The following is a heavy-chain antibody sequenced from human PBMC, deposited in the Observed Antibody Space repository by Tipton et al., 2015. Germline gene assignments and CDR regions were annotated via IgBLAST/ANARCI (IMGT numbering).Heavy chain of an antibody. CDR1: GGSVTSGSYY. CDR3: ARARGRHGGLFDS. D-gene: IGHD4-23*01. Sequence: LRLSCTVSGGSVTSGSYYWSWIRQPPGKGLEWIGYISYTDGAHYNPALKSRVTISADKSKNQFSLNLKSVTAADTAVYYCARARGRHGGLFDSWGQGILVTVSS. V-gene: IGHV4-61*01. J-gene: IGHJ4*02. CDR2: ISYTDGA.